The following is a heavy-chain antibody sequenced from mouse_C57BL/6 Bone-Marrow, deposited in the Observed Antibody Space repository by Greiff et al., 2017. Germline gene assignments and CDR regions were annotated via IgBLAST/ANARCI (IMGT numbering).Heavy chain of an antibody. CDR3: ARVVATDGWYFDV. CDR1: GFTFSDYY. D-gene: IGHD1-1*01. CDR2: INYDGSST. V-gene: IGHV5-16*01. Sequence: EVTLVESEGGLVQPGSSMKLSCTASGFTFSDYYMAWVRQVPEKGLEWVANINYDGSSTYYLDSLKSRFIISRDNAKNILYLQMSSLKSEDTATYYCARVVATDGWYFDVWGTGTTVTVSS. J-gene: IGHJ1*03.